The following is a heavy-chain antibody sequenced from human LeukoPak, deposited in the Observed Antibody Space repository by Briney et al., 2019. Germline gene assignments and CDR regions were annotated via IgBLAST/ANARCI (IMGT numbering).Heavy chain of an antibody. Sequence: ASVKVSCKAAGYTFTGYYMFWVRQAPGQGLEWMGWMNPNSGNTGYAQKFQGRVTMTRNTSISTAYMELSSLRSEDTAVYYCARAFGDGYNQGYYMDVWGKGTTVTVSS. CDR2: MNPNSGNT. J-gene: IGHJ6*03. D-gene: IGHD5-24*01. CDR1: GYTFTGYY. V-gene: IGHV1-8*01. CDR3: ARAFGDGYNQGYYMDV.